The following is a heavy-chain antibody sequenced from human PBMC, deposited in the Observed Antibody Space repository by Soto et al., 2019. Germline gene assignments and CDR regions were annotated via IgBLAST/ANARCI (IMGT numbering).Heavy chain of an antibody. CDR3: AHRRAYGSSWAD. D-gene: IGHD6-13*01. CDR2: ISWDDDK. V-gene: IGHV2-5*02. CDR1: GFSLTTSGVT. Sequence: QITLRESGPTLVKPTQTLTLTCTFSGFSLTTSGVTVGWIRQPPGKALEWLALISWDDDKRYSPSLESRLTIPKDTSKNQVVLIVTNMDPVDTATYYCAHRRAYGSSWADWGQGTLVTVSS. J-gene: IGHJ4*02.